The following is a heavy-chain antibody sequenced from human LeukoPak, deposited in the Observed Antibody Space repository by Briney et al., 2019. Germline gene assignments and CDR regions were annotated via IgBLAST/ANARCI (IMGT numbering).Heavy chain of an antibody. Sequence: ASVKVSCKASGYTFTGYYILWVRQAPGQGLEWMGWITPNSGNTNYAQKFQGRVTMTSDTSTSTAYMELSRLHADDTAVYSGARGRIVLVPDPTPAHFFDYWGQGTLVTVSS. V-gene: IGHV1-2*02. D-gene: IGHD2-2*01. CDR1: GYTFTGYY. J-gene: IGHJ4*02. CDR3: ARGRIVLVPDPTPAHFFDY. CDR2: ITPNSGNT.